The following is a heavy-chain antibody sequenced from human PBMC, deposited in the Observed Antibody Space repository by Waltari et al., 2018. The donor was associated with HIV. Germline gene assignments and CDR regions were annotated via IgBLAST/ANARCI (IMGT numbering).Heavy chain of an antibody. V-gene: IGHV1-24*01. J-gene: IGHJ6*02. CDR2: FDPEDDET. D-gene: IGHD1-26*01. Sequence: QVQLIQSGAEVKKPGASVKVSCKVFGYTLTELSMHWVRQAPGKGLEWMGGFDPEDDETNDAQTFPGRVTMTEDTSTDSAYMELSSLTSEDTAVYYCATGGGTTSIQLYDLDVWGQGTTVTVSS. CDR1: GYTLTELS. CDR3: ATGGGTTSIQLYDLDV.